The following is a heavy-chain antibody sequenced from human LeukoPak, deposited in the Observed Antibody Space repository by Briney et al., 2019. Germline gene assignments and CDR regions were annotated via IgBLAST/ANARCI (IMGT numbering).Heavy chain of an antibody. D-gene: IGHD2-2*01. CDR3: AKDASMIVVVPAAGIYYMDV. Sequence: GGSLRLSCAASGFTFSSYAMSWVRQAPGKGLEWVSGISGSGGSTYYADSVKGRFTISRDNSKNTLYLQMNSLRAEDTAVYYCAKDASMIVVVPAAGIYYMDVWGKGTTVTVSS. CDR2: ISGSGGST. V-gene: IGHV3-23*01. J-gene: IGHJ6*03. CDR1: GFTFSSYA.